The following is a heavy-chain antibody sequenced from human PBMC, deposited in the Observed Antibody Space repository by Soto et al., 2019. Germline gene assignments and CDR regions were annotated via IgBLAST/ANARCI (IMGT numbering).Heavy chain of an antibody. D-gene: IGHD3-3*01. CDR3: ARSTYYDFWSGYYIRAPEPRYYYYGMDV. J-gene: IGHJ6*02. V-gene: IGHV1-69*13. CDR2: IIPIFVTA. Sequence: SVKVSCKASGGTFSSYAISWVRQAPGQGLEWMGGIIPIFVTANYAQKFQGRVTITADESTSTAYMELSSLRSEDTAVYYCARSTYYDFWSGYYIRAPEPRYYYYGMDVWGQGTTVPVSS. CDR1: GGTFSSYA.